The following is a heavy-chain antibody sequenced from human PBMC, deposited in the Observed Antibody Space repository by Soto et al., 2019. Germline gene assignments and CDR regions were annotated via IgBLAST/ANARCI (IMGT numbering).Heavy chain of an antibody. J-gene: IGHJ4*02. V-gene: IGHV4-59*01. CDR1: GGSISSYY. Sequence: QVQLQESGPGLVKPSETLSLTCTVSGGSISSYYLSWIRQPPGKGLDWIGYIYYSGSTNYNPSIKHRVTLSVDTSKNQLSLKLRSVTAADTAVYYCARGGSSSWSRGWGQGTLVTDSS. D-gene: IGHD6-13*01. CDR3: ARGGSSSWSRG. CDR2: IYYSGST.